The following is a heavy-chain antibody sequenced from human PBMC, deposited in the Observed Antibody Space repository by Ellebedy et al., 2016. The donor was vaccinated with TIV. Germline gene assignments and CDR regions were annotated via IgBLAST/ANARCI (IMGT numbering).Heavy chain of an antibody. CDR1: GFTFSSYG. CDR2: ISGSGDST. Sequence: GESLKISXAASGFTFSSYGIHWVRQAPGKGLEWVAGISGSGDSTYYADSVKGRFTISRDNSKNTVHLQMNSLRAEDTALYHCASYASSRPPDAFDIWGQGTMVTVSS. J-gene: IGHJ3*02. CDR3: ASYASSRPPDAFDI. D-gene: IGHD3-16*01. V-gene: IGHV3-23*01.